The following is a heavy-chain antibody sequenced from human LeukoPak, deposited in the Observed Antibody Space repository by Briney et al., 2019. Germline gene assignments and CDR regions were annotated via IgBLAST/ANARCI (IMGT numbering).Heavy chain of an antibody. CDR3: ARGYCGGGCSFSSLDF. CDR1: GYTFTSYG. D-gene: IGHD2-21*01. V-gene: IGHV1-18*01. Sequence: ASVKVSCKASGYTFTSYGISWVRQAPGQGLEWMGWISAYNGNTNYAQRLQGRVTMTTDTSTSTAYMELRSLRSDDTAVYYCARGYCGGGCSFSSLDFWGQGTLVTVSS. CDR2: ISAYNGNT. J-gene: IGHJ4*02.